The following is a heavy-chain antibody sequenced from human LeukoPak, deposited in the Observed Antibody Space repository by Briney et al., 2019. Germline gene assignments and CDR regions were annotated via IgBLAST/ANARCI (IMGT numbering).Heavy chain of an antibody. J-gene: IGHJ4*02. Sequence: GGSLRLSCAASGFTFSSFSMNWVRQAPGKGLEWVSYIRTSGTNTDYTGSVKGRFTISRDNAKNSLYLQMNSLRAEDTAVYYCARTGYDSSGYYSDYWGQGTLVTVSS. V-gene: IGHV3-48*04. CDR3: ARTGYDSSGYYSDY. CDR2: IRTSGTNT. CDR1: GFTFSSFS. D-gene: IGHD3-22*01.